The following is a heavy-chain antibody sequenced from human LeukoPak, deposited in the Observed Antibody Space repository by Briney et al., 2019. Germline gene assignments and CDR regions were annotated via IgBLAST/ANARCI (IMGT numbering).Heavy chain of an antibody. V-gene: IGHV4-4*07. Sequence: SETLSLTCTVSGGSISSYYWSWIRQPAGKGLEWIGRIYTSGSTDYNPSLKSRVTMSVDTSKNQFSLKLTSVTAADTAVYYCTRYDSDTAMLDYWGQGTLVTVSS. CDR1: GGSISSYY. J-gene: IGHJ4*02. CDR2: IYTSGST. CDR3: TRYDSDTAMLDY. D-gene: IGHD3-22*01.